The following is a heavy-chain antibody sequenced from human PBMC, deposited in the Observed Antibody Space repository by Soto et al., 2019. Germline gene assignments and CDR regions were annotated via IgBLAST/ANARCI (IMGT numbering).Heavy chain of an antibody. J-gene: IGHJ4*02. D-gene: IGHD5-12*01. V-gene: IGHV4-4*07. CDR2: IFSSGST. CDR3: AREGSYSAYNFAHGIQLWSFDF. CDR1: GGSINTFY. Sequence: PSETLSLTCTVSGGSINTFYWSWVRQPAGKGLEWIGRIFSSGSTSFNPSLESRVAMSGDTSKNHFSLNLSPVTAADMAVYYCAREGSYSAYNFAHGIQLWSFDFWGQGALGTVS.